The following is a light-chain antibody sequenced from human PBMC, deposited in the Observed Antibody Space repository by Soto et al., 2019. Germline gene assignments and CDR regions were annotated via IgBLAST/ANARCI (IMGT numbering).Light chain of an antibody. CDR1: EGVSDF. Sequence: IQLTQSPSSLSASIEGRVTITCLASEGVSDFLAWYQQKPGKAPKLLIYAASTMETGVPSRFSGSGSGTEFTLTISGLQSEDVSTYYCQHFNIWPHSFGQRTKVDIK. CDR3: QHFNIWPHS. V-gene: IGKV1-9*01. J-gene: IGKJ2*01. CDR2: AAS.